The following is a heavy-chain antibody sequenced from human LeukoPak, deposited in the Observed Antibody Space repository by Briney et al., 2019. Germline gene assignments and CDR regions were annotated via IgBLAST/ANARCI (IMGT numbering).Heavy chain of an antibody. CDR1: GFTFSSYS. D-gene: IGHD3-9*01. J-gene: IGHJ4*02. CDR3: ARGSRYEGFAIDY. Sequence: GGSLRLSCAASGFTFSSYSMNWVRQAPGKGLEWVSAISGSGGSTYYADSVKGRFTVSRDNAKNSLYLQMDNLRSEDTAVYYCARGSRYEGFAIDYWGQGTLVTVSS. CDR2: ISGSGGST. V-gene: IGHV3-21*01.